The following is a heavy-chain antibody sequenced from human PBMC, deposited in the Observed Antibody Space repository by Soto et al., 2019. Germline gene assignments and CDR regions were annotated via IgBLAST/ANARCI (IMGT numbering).Heavy chain of an antibody. CDR3: ARTESIVVVTATLDAFDI. CDR1: GYTFTIYY. D-gene: IGHD2-21*02. CDR2: INPSGGST. V-gene: IGHV1-46*01. J-gene: IGHJ3*02. Sequence: GASVKVSCKASGYTFTIYYMHLVRQAPGQGLEWMGIINPSGGSTSYAQKFQGRVTMTRDTSTSTVYMELSSLRSEDTAVYYCARTESIVVVTATLDAFDIWGQGTMVTVSS.